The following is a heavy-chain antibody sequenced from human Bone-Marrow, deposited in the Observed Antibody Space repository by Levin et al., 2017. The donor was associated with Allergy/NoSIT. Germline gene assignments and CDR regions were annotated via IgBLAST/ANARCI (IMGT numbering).Heavy chain of an antibody. CDR3: ARGAPFGGKDY. D-gene: IGHD4-23*01. CDR2: IYDTGST. J-gene: IGHJ4*02. Sequence: PSETLSLTCSVFGDSISNGDHYWSWIRQPPGKGLEWIGFIYDTGSTYYNPSLRSRLSLSVDTSKNQFSLRVTSMTAADTAVYYCARGAPFGGKDYWGQGTLVTVST. CDR1: GDSISNGDHY. V-gene: IGHV4-30-4*01.